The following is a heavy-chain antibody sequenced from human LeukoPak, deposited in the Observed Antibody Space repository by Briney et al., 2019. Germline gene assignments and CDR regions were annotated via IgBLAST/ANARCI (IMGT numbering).Heavy chain of an antibody. CDR2: IYYSGST. J-gene: IGHJ3*02. V-gene: IGHV4-39*07. Sequence: SETLSLTCTVSGGSISSSSYYWGWIRQPPGKGLEWIGSIYYSGSTYYNPSLKSRVTISVDTSKNQFSLKLSSVTAADTAVYYCANIEGAPDYGDWLGDAFDIWGQGTMVTVSS. CDR3: ANIEGAPDYGDWLGDAFDI. CDR1: GGSISSSSYY. D-gene: IGHD4-17*01.